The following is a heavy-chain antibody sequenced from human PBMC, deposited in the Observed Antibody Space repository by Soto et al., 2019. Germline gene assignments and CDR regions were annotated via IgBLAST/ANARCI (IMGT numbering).Heavy chain of an antibody. V-gene: IGHV3-23*04. CDR1: GFTFRSYA. Sequence: EVQLVESGGGRVQPGGSLRLSCAASGFTFRSYAMSWVRQAPGKGLEWVSGIGGSGEWVSVISGSGGSTYYADSVKGRFTISRDNSKNTLYLQMNSLRVEDTAVYYCVKGGWGSYFDYWGQGTLVTVSS. D-gene: IGHD7-27*01. CDR2: ISGSGGST. CDR3: VKGGWGSYFDY. J-gene: IGHJ4*02.